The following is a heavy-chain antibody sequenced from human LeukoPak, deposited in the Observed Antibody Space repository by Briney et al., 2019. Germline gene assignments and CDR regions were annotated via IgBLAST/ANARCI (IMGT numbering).Heavy chain of an antibody. CDR1: GFIFNNYG. CDR3: AREVSPYYFDY. CDR2: IWYDGSYK. V-gene: IGHV3-33*01. J-gene: IGHJ4*02. Sequence: GGSLRLSCAASGFIFNNYGMHWVRQAPGKGLEWVAVIWYDGSYKYYADSVKGRFTISRDDSKNTLYLQMNSLRAEDTAVYYCAREVSPYYFDYWGQGTLDTVSS.